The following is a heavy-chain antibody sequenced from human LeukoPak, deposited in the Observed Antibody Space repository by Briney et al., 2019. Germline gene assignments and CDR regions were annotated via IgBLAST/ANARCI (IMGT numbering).Heavy chain of an antibody. CDR2: IRYDGSNK. CDR3: AKEIAARPPFDY. J-gene: IGHJ4*02. V-gene: IGHV3-30*02. D-gene: IGHD6-6*01. CDR1: GFTFSSYG. Sequence: GGSLRLSCAASGFTFSSYGMHWVRQAPGKGLEWVAFIRYDGSNKYYADPVKGRFTISRDNSKNTLYLQMNSLRAGDTAVYNCAKEIAARPPFDYWGQGTLVTVSS.